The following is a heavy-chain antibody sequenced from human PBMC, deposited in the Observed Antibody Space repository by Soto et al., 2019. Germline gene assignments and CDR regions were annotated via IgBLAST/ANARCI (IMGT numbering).Heavy chain of an antibody. D-gene: IGHD3-22*01. Sequence: PSETLSLTCAVSGGSITNTDWWTWVRQPPGMGLEWVGDIALSGNTNYNPSLEGRAAISLDKSRNQFSLILNSVTAAVTAVYYCASRGSSGPFWGQGTLVTVSS. CDR2: IALSGNT. V-gene: IGHV4-4*02. J-gene: IGHJ4*02. CDR3: ASRGSSGPF. CDR1: GGSITNTDW.